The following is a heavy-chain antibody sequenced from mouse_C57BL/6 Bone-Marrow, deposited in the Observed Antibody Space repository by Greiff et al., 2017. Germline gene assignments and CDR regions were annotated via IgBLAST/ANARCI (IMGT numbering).Heavy chain of an antibody. D-gene: IGHD2-9*01. Sequence: VQLQQSGPELVKPWESVNISCKASGFSFTGYFMNWVMQRPGKSLEWLGRIEPDNGDTFYTPKFQGKATLTVDKSCSTAYMECRRLTSEDSAVYYCANSYYGYEDCGYWGQGTTLTVSA. J-gene: IGHJ2*01. CDR1: GFSFTGYF. CDR3: ANSYYGYEDCGY. CDR2: IEPDNGDT. V-gene: IGHV1-20*01.